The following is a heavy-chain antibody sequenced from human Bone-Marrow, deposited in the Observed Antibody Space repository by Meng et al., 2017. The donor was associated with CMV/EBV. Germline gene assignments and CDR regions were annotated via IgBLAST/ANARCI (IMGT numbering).Heavy chain of an antibody. CDR3: ARAAPFLVVPAALRAFDI. D-gene: IGHD2-2*01. J-gene: IGHJ3*02. V-gene: IGHV4-59*01. CDR1: GGSISSYY. Sequence: SETLSLTCTVSGGSISSYYWSWIRQPPGKGLEWIGYIYYSGSTNYNPSLKSRVTISVDTSKNQFSLKLSSVTAADTAVYYCARAAPFLVVPAALRAFDIWGQGTVVTVSS. CDR2: IYYSGST.